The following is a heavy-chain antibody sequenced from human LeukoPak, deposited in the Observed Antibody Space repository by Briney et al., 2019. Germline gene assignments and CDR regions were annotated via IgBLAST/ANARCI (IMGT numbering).Heavy chain of an antibody. D-gene: IGHD3-16*01. Sequence: ASVKVSCKASGYTFTSYYMHWVRQAPGQGLEWMGIIDPSGGSTSYAQKFQGRVTMTRDTSTSTVYMELSSLRSEDTAVYYCARDLGGIYYGMDVWGQGTTVTVSS. CDR2: IDPSGGST. J-gene: IGHJ6*02. CDR1: GYTFTSYY. CDR3: ARDLGGIYYGMDV. V-gene: IGHV1-46*01.